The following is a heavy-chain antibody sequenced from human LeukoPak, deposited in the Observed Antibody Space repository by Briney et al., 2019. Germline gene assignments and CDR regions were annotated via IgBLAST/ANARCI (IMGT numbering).Heavy chain of an antibody. V-gene: IGHV3-66*01. J-gene: IGHJ4*02. Sequence: PGGSLRLSCAASGFTVSSNYMSWVRQAPGKGLEWVSVIYSGGSTYYADSVKGRFTISRDNSKNTLYLQMNSLRAEDTAVYYCAREGDYYDRSGFRRRDLDYWGQGTLVTVSS. CDR2: IYSGGST. D-gene: IGHD3-22*01. CDR3: AREGDYYDRSGFRRRDLDY. CDR1: GFTVSSNY.